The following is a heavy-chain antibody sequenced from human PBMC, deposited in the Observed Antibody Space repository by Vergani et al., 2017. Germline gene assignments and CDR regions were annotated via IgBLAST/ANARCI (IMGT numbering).Heavy chain of an antibody. CDR2: IYPGDSDT. CDR3: ARLDPQLWLPEGYFDL. D-gene: IGHD5-18*01. V-gene: IGHV5-51*03. J-gene: IGHJ2*01. CDR1: GYSFTSYW. Sequence: EVQLVQSGAEVKTPGESLTISCKGSGYSFTSYWIGWVRQMPGKGLEWMGIIYPGDSDTRYSPSFQGQVTISADKSISTAYLQWSSLKASDTAMYYCARLDPQLWLPEGYFDLWGRGTLVTVSS.